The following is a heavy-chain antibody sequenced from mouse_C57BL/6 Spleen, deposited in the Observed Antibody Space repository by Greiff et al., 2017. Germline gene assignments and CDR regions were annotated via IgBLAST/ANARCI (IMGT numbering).Heavy chain of an antibody. CDR2: ISYDGSN. D-gene: IGHD1-1*02. V-gene: IGHV3-6*01. J-gene: IGHJ4*01. CDR1: GYSITSGYY. Sequence: EVQVVESGPGLVKPSQSLSLTCSVTGYSITSGYYWNWIRQFPGNKLEWMGYISYDGSNKYNPSLKNRISITRDTSKNQFFLKLNSVTTEDTTTYYCAREHYDYNATDYWGQGTSVTVSS. CDR3: AREHYDYNATDY.